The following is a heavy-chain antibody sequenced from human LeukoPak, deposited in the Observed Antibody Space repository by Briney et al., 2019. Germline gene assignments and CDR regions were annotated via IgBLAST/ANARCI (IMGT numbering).Heavy chain of an antibody. D-gene: IGHD3-9*01. J-gene: IGHJ5*02. CDR2: INPNSGGT. CDR1: GYTFTGYY. V-gene: IGHV1-2*02. CDR3: ARDGPSLRYFDYRFDP. Sequence: ASVKVSCKASGYTFTGYYMHWVRRAPGQGLEWMGWINPNSGGTNYAQKFQGRVTMTRDTSISTAYMELSRLRSDDTAVYYCARDGPSLRYFDYRFDPWGQGTLVTVSS.